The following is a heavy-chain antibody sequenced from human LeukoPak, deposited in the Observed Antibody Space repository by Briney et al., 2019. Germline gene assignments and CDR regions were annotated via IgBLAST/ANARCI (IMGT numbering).Heavy chain of an antibody. CDR3: AKDRTWIQLWASFDY. Sequence: PGGSLRPSCAASVFTFSSYGMHWVRQAPGKGLEGVAVISYDGSNKYYADSVKGRFTISRDNSKNTLYLQMNSLRAEDTAVYYCAKDRTWIQLWASFDYWGQGTLVTVSS. CDR1: VFTFSSYG. J-gene: IGHJ4*02. CDR2: ISYDGSNK. V-gene: IGHV3-30*18. D-gene: IGHD5-18*01.